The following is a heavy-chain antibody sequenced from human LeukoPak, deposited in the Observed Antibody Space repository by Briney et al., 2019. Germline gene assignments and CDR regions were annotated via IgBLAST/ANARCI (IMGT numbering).Heavy chain of an antibody. CDR2: VHHSGST. V-gene: IGHV4-38-2*02. J-gene: IGHJ4*02. CDR1: DYPISSDYF. Sequence: SETLSLTCTVSDYPISSDYFWGWIRQPPGKGLEWIGSVHHSGSTYYNPSLKSRVTISVDPSKNQFSLRLSSVTAADTAVYYCARVSRIMGGTTDYWGQGTLVTVSS. CDR3: ARVSRIMGGTTDY. D-gene: IGHD1-26*01.